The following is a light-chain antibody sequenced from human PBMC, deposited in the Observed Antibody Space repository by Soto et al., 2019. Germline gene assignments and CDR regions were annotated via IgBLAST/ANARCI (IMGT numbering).Light chain of an antibody. CDR3: QQYGSSPRT. Sequence: IVLSQSPGTVSLSPGDRATLSCSASQTVSSNFLAWYQQRPAQAPRLLIHGASTRATGITDRFSGSVSGTDFTLIISGLEPEDFAVYYCQQYGSSPRTFGQGIKVDI. CDR2: GAS. J-gene: IGKJ1*01. CDR1: QTVSSNF. V-gene: IGKV3-20*01.